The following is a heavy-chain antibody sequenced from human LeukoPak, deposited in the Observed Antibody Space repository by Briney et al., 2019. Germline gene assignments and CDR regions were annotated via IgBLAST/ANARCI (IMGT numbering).Heavy chain of an antibody. CDR2: MNPNSGNT. CDR1: GYTFTSYD. J-gene: IGHJ4*02. V-gene: IGHV1-8*01. CDR3: ARGLDKSYIVVVPAAIGTLDY. Sequence: ASVKVSCKASGYTFTSYDINWVRQATGQGLEWMGWMNPNSGNTGYAQKFQGRVTMTRNTSISTAYMELSSLRSEDTAVYYCARGLDKSYIVVVPAAIGTLDYWGQGTLVTVSS. D-gene: IGHD2-2*01.